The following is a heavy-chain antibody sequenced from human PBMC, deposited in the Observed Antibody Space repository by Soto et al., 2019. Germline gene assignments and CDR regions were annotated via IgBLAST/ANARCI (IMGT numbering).Heavy chain of an antibody. V-gene: IGHV1-2*04. Sequence: GASVKVSCKASGYTFTGYYMHWVRQAPGQGLEWMGWINPNSGGTNYAQKLQGWVTMTRDTSISTAYMELSRLRSDDTAVYYCARDYNSLYSSADYYYYGMDVWGQGTTVTVSS. CDR2: INPNSGGT. CDR3: ARDYNSLYSSADYYYYGMDV. J-gene: IGHJ6*02. D-gene: IGHD6-25*01. CDR1: GYTFTGYY.